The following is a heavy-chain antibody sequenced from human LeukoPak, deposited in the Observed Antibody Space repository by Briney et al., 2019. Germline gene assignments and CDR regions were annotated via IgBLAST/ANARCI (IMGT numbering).Heavy chain of an antibody. Sequence: SETLSLTCTVSGGSISSYYWSWIRRPAGKGLEWIGRIYTSGSTNYNPSLKSRVTMSVDTSKNQFSLKLGSVTAADTAVYYCARARYYYDSSGSHFDYWGQGTLVTVSS. CDR3: ARARYYYDSSGSHFDY. D-gene: IGHD3-22*01. CDR2: IYTSGST. V-gene: IGHV4-4*07. CDR1: GGSISSYY. J-gene: IGHJ4*02.